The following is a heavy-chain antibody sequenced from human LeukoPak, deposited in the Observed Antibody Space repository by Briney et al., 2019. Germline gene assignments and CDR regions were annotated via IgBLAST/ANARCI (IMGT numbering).Heavy chain of an antibody. CDR2: ISSGSSSI. D-gene: IGHD3-10*01. V-gene: IGHV3-21*01. CDR1: GFTFSRYS. Sequence: GGSLRLSCAGSGFTFSRYSMNWFRQAPGKGLERVSSISSGSSSIYYADLLKGRFTISRDNAKNSLYLQMNSLRAEDTAVYYCARDTHYYRSGTNYYYYYMDVWGKGTTVTVSS. J-gene: IGHJ6*03. CDR3: ARDTHYYRSGTNYYYYYMDV.